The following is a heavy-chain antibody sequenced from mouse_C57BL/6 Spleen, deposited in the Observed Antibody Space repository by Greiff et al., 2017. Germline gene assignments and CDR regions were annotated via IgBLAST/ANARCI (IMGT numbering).Heavy chain of an antibody. V-gene: IGHV5-4*01. CDR1: GFTFSSYA. J-gene: IGHJ2*01. CDR2: ISDGGSYT. CDR3: AREDYDSNYIDD. Sequence: EVQLVESGGGLVKPGGSLKLSCAASGFTFSSYAMSWVRQTPEKRLEWVATISDGGSYTYYPDNVKGRFTISRDNAKNNLYLQMSHLKSEDTAVYYCAREDYDSNYIDDWGKGTTLTVSS. D-gene: IGHD1-1*01.